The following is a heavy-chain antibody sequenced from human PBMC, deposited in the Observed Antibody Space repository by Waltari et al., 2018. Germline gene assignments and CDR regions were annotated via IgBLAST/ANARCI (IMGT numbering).Heavy chain of an antibody. D-gene: IGHD3-3*01. CDR1: GGTFSSYA. Sequence: QVQLVQSGAEVKKPGSSVKVSCKASGGTFSSYAIRWLRQAPGQGLEWMGGIIPIFGTANYAQKFQGRVTITADESTSTAYMELSSLRSEDTAVYYCASSPITIFGVVITPFDYWGQGTLVTVSS. CDR3: ASSPITIFGVVITPFDY. J-gene: IGHJ4*02. V-gene: IGHV1-69*01. CDR2: IIPIFGTA.